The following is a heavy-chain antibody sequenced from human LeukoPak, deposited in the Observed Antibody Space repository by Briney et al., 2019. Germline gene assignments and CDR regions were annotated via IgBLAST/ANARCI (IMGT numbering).Heavy chain of an antibody. CDR3: ARQDSYGQFDY. CDR2: IYPGDSDS. V-gene: IGHV5-51*01. D-gene: IGHD5-18*01. J-gene: IGHJ4*02. CDR1: GYSFASYW. Sequence: GESLKISCKGSGYSFASYWIGWVRQMPGNGLEWMGIIYPGDSDSRYSPSFHGQVTISVDRTISTAYLQWSSLKASDTAMYHCARQDSYGQFDYWGQGTLVTVSS.